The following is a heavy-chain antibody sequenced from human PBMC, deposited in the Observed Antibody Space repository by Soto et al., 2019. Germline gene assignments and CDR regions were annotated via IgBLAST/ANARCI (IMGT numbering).Heavy chain of an antibody. Sequence: EVQLVESGGGLVKPGGSLRLSCAASGFTFSNAWMNWVRQAPGKGLEWVGRIKSKTDGGTTDYAAPVKGRFTITRDDSKXTXXLQMNSPKTEETAVYYCTTDVTMVRGAYYYYGMDVWGQGTTVTVSS. D-gene: IGHD3-10*01. CDR1: GFTFSNAW. CDR2: IKSKTDGGTT. CDR3: TTDVTMVRGAYYYYGMDV. J-gene: IGHJ6*02. V-gene: IGHV3-15*07.